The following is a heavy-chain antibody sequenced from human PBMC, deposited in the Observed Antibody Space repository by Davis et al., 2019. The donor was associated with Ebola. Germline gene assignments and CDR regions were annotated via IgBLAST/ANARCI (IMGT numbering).Heavy chain of an antibody. D-gene: IGHD2-2*01. CDR3: ARVSKLGQLTLYYGMDV. Sequence: MPSETLSLTCAVYGGSFSAYYWSWIRQPPGKGLEWIGEINHSGSTNYNPSLKSRVTISIDTSKNQFSLKLSSVTAADTAVFYCARVSKLGQLTLYYGMDVWGQGTTVTVSS. CDR2: INHSGST. J-gene: IGHJ6*02. V-gene: IGHV4-34*01. CDR1: GGSFSAYY.